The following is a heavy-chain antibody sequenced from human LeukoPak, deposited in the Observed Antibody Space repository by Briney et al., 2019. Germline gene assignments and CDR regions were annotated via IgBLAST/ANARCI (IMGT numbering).Heavy chain of an antibody. CDR2: IYSGGSP. J-gene: IGHJ4*02. D-gene: IGHD3-22*01. CDR1: GFTVSSNY. CDR3: AKDAAGTSSGYSVGDY. Sequence: GGSLRLSCAASGFTVSSNYMSWVRQAPGKGLEWVSVIYSGGSPYYADSVKGRFTISRDNSKNTLYLQMNSLRAEDTAVYYCAKDAAGTSSGYSVGDYWGQGTLVTVSS. V-gene: IGHV3-53*05.